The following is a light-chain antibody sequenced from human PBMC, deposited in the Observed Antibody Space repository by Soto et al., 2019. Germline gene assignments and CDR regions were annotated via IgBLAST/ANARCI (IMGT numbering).Light chain of an antibody. J-gene: IGLJ2*01. Sequence: QSALTQPASVSGSPGQSITISCTGTSSDVGGYNYVSWYQQHPGKAPKLMIYDVSNRPSGVSNRFSGSKLGNTASLTISGLQAEDEADYYCSSYTSSSTVVFGGGTKVTVL. CDR3: SSYTSSSTVV. V-gene: IGLV2-14*01. CDR1: SSDVGGYNY. CDR2: DVS.